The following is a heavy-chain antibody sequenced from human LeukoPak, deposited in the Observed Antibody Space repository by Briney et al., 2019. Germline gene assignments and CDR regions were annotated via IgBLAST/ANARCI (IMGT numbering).Heavy chain of an antibody. V-gene: IGHV3-30*01. CDR1: GFTFSSYA. CDR2: ISYDGSNK. J-gene: IGHJ4*02. D-gene: IGHD3-10*01. Sequence: GGSLRLSCAASGFTFSSYAMHWVRQAPGKGLEWVAVISYDGSNKYYADSVKGRFTISRDNSQNTLYLQMNSLRAEDTAVYYCSRGPTSYCYSSGSYHYWGQGTLVTVSS. CDR3: SRGPTSYCYSSGSYHY.